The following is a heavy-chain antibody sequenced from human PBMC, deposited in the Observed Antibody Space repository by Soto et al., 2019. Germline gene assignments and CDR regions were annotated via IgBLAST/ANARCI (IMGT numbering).Heavy chain of an antibody. CDR2: ISGSGGST. V-gene: IGHV3-23*01. D-gene: IGHD6-13*01. J-gene: IGHJ6*02. CDR3: AKASEQLVPRYYYYYGMDV. Sequence: HPGGSLRLSCAASGFTFSSYAMSWVRQAPGKGLEWVSAISGSGGSTYYADSVKGRFTISRDNSKNTLYLQMNSLRAEDTAVYYCAKASEQLVPRYYYYYGMDVWGQGTTVTVSS. CDR1: GFTFSSYA.